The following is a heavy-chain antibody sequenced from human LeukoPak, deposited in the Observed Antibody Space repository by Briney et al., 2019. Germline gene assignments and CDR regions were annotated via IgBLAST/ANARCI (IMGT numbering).Heavy chain of an antibody. J-gene: IGHJ4*02. D-gene: IGHD2-2*01. CDR2: IIPIFGTA. CDR1: GGTFSSYA. V-gene: IGHV1-69*05. CDR3: ARGVVVPAAMVGAGFFDY. Sequence: ASVKVSCKASGGTFSSYAISWVRQAPGQGLEWMGGIIPIFGTANYAQKFQGRVTITTDESTSTAYMELSSLRSEDTAVYYCARGVVVPAAMVGAGFFDYWGQGTLVTVSS.